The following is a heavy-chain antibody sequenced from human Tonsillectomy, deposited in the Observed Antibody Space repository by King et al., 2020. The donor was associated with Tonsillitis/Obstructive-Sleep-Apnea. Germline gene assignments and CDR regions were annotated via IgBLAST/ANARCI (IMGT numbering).Heavy chain of an antibody. V-gene: IGHV4-4*02. Sequence: VQLKESGPRLVKPSGTLSLTCAVSGGSISSSFWWSWVRQSPGKGLEWLGEIYHSGNTNYNPALRGRVSISIEESKNHFSLILISVTAADTAVYYCVRTYHFCLEYWGQGYMVTVSS. CDR2: IYHSGNT. CDR3: VRTYHFCLEY. J-gene: IGHJ4*02. CDR1: GGSISSSFW. D-gene: IGHD3-16*01.